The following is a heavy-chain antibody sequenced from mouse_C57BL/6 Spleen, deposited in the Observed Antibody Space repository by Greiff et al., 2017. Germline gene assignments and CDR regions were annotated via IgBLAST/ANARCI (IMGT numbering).Heavy chain of an antibody. J-gene: IGHJ3*01. CDR3: TREEIGGFAY. CDR2: IDPETGGT. V-gene: IGHV1-15*01. Sequence: QVQLQQSGAELVRPGASVTLSCKASGYTFTDYEMHWVKQTPVHGLEWIGAIDPETGGTAYNQKFKGKAILTADKSSSQAYMELRSLTSEDSAVYYCTREEIGGFAYWGQGTLVTVSA. CDR1: GYTFTDYE.